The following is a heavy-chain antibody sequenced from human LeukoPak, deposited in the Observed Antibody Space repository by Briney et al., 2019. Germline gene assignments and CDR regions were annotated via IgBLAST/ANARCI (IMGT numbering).Heavy chain of an antibody. J-gene: IGHJ4*02. CDR1: GFTFSSYW. D-gene: IGHD3-16*02. V-gene: IGHV3-7*01. CDR3: ARDRDYVWGSYRYRPLFDY. Sequence: GGSLRLSCAASGFTFSSYWMSWVRQAPGKGLEWVANIKQDGSEKYYVGSVKGRFTISRDNAKNSLYLQMNSLRAEDTAVYYCARDRDYVWGSYRYRPLFDYWGQGTLVTVSS. CDR2: IKQDGSEK.